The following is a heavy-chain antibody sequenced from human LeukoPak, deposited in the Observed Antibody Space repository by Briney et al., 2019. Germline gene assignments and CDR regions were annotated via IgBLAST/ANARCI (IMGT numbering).Heavy chain of an antibody. D-gene: IGHD3-10*01. V-gene: IGHV5-51*01. J-gene: IGHJ4*02. CDR2: IYPGDSDT. CDR3: ARPSGSYFKDYFDY. Sequence: NRGESLHISCQGSGYSFTGYWIAWVRQLPGKGLEWMGIIYPGDSDTRYSPSFQGQVTISADKSISTAYLQWSSLKASDTAMYYCARPSGSYFKDYFDYWGQGTLVTVSS. CDR1: GYSFTGYW.